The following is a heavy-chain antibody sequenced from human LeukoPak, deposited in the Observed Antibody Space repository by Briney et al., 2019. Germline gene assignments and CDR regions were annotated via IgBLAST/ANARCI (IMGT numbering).Heavy chain of an antibody. CDR3: ARALYYDSSGYLYYFDY. CDR1: GFTFSDYY. J-gene: IGHJ4*02. V-gene: IGHV3-11*01. D-gene: IGHD3-22*01. Sequence: GGSLRLSCAASGFTFSDYYMSWIRQAPGKGLEWVSYISSSGSTIYYADSVKGRLTISRDNAKNSLYLQMNSLRAEDTAVYYCARALYYDSSGYLYYFDYWGQGTLVTVSS. CDR2: ISSSGSTI.